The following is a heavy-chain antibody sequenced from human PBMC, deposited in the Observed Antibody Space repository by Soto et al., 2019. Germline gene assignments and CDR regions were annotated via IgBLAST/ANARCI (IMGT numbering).Heavy chain of an antibody. CDR2: GSNSGTT. CDR3: ARGATVTQYDY. Sequence: QVQLQESGPGLVKPSETLSLTCSVSGVSXSSGWFYXXWIXQPPGKGLEWIGFGSNSGTTNYKPSLKSRVTISVDTSRSQISLKVNSLTAADTAVYYCARGATVTQYDYWGQGTQVTVSS. D-gene: IGHD4-17*01. V-gene: IGHV4-61*01. CDR1: GVSXSSGWFY. J-gene: IGHJ4*02.